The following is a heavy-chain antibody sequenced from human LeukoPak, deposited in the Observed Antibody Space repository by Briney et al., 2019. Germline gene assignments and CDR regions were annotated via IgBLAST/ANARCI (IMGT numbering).Heavy chain of an antibody. V-gene: IGHV3-33*01. CDR2: IWYDGSNK. D-gene: IGHD2-21*02. CDR1: GYTFSSYG. CDR3: ARDPCGGDCYAFDY. J-gene: IGHJ4*02. Sequence: GGSLRLSCAASGYTFSSYGMHWVRQAPGKGLEWVAVIWYDGSNKYYADSVKGRFTISRDNSKNTLYLQMNSLRAEDTAVYYCARDPCGGDCYAFDYWGQGTLATVSS.